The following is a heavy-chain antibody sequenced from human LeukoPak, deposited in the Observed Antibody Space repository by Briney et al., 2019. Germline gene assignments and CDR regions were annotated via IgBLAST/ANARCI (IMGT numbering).Heavy chain of an antibody. CDR3: AELGITMIGGV. V-gene: IGHV3-21*01. CDR2: ISGSSSYI. CDR1: GFTFSSYS. J-gene: IGHJ6*04. D-gene: IGHD3-10*02. Sequence: GGSLRLSCAASGFTFSSYSMNWVRQAPGKGLEWVSSISGSSSYIYYADSMKGRFTISRDNAKNSLYVQMKSLRAEDTAVYYCAELGITMIGGVWGKGTTVTISS.